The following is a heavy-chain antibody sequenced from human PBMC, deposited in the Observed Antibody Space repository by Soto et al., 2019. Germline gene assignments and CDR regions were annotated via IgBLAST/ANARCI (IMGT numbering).Heavy chain of an antibody. V-gene: IGHV1-18*04. D-gene: IGHD2-2*01. CDR3: ARAFPGYCSSTSCLFDY. CDR1: GYTFTSYG. CDR2: ISAYNGNT. J-gene: IGHJ4*02. Sequence: GASVKVSCKASGYTFTSYGISWVRQAPGQGLEWMGWISAYNGNTNYAQKLQGRVTMTTDTSTSTAYMELRSLRSDDTAVYYCARAFPGYCSSTSCLFDYWGQGPLVTVSS.